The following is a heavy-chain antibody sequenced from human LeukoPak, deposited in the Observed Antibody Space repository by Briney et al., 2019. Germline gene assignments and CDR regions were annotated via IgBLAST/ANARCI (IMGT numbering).Heavy chain of an antibody. V-gene: IGHV3-53*01. CDR3: ARGPRAATGRSYDY. J-gene: IGHJ4*02. D-gene: IGHD6-13*01. CDR2: IYPGGRT. Sequence: GGSLLLSCAASGFTVSSNYMSWVRPAPGKGLEWVSVIYPGGRTYYADSVKGRFTISRDDSKNTLYLQLNSLRAEDTAVYYCARGPRAATGRSYDYWGQGTLVTVSS. CDR1: GFTVSSNY.